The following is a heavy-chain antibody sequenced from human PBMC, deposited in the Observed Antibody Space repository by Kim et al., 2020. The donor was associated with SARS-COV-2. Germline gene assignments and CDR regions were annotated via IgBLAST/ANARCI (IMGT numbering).Heavy chain of an antibody. Sequence: SGYTNSSPSLKRRVPISVHTSKNQFSLRLTSVTAADTAVYYCAKVGGFPDYWGQGALVTVSA. CDR2: SGYT. CDR3: AKVGGFPDY. V-gene: IGHV4-34*01. J-gene: IGHJ4*02. D-gene: IGHD1-26*01.